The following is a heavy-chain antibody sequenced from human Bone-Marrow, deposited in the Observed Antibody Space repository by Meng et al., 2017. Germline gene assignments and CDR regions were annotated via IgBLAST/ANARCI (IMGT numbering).Heavy chain of an antibody. V-gene: IGHV3-49*04. CDR2: IRSKAYGGTT. Sequence: GGSLRLSCAASGFTFSNAWMTWVRQAPGKGLEWVGFIRSKAYGGTTEYAASVKGRFTISRDDSKSIAYLQMNSLKTEDTAVYYCTSADYYGSGSYSYYFDYWGQGTLVTVSS. CDR1: GFTFSNAW. CDR3: TSADYYGSGSYSYYFDY. J-gene: IGHJ4*02. D-gene: IGHD3-10*01.